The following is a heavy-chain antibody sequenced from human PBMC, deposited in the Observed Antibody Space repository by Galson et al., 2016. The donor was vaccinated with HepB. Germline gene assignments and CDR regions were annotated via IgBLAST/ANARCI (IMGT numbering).Heavy chain of an antibody. CDR1: GGTFSSYA. Sequence: SVKVSCKASGGTFSSYAISWVRQAPGQGLEWLGGIIPIFGTANYAQKFQGTVTITADKSTSTAYMELSSLRSEATAVYYCARTRTVFGVVITGGWFDPWGQGTLVTVSS. D-gene: IGHD3-3*01. V-gene: IGHV1-69*06. CDR3: ARTRTVFGVVITGGWFDP. J-gene: IGHJ5*02. CDR2: IIPIFGTA.